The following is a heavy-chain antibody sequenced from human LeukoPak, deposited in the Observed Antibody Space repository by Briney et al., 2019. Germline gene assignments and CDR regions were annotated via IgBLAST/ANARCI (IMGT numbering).Heavy chain of an antibody. V-gene: IGHV3-30*04. D-gene: IGHD4-17*01. CDR1: GFTFSSYA. CDR3: ARDFSNYGDYDYYYYMDV. Sequence: GGSLRLSCAASGFTFSSYAMHWVRQAPGKGLEWVAVISYDGSNKYYADSVKGRFTISRDNAKNSLYLQMNSLRAEDTAVYYCARDFSNYGDYDYYYYMDVWGKGTTVTVSS. CDR2: ISYDGSNK. J-gene: IGHJ6*03.